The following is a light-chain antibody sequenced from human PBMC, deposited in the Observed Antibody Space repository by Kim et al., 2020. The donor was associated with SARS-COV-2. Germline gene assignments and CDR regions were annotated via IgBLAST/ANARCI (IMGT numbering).Light chain of an antibody. CDR2: GAS. Sequence: SVSPGGRGILPCGASQGVGTDLAWYQQRPGRAPRLLIHGASTRASGVPARFSGGGSGREFTLTIDSLQSEDLGIYFCQQYNNWPLTFGGGTKLEI. CDR1: QGVGTD. J-gene: IGKJ4*01. V-gene: IGKV3-15*01. CDR3: QQYNNWPLT.